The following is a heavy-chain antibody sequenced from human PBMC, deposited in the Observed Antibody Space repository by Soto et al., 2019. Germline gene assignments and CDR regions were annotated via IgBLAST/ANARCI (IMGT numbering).Heavy chain of an antibody. J-gene: IGHJ4*02. Sequence: QVELVQSGAEVKNPGASVTVSCKASGEFFTTYGISWVRQAPGQGLEWMGWISTYSTNTNYAPKFQGRLLLTADTSTTTAHMHLRSLRPHVTAVYYCAPWAGGVREQCGPFVCWGQGTLFTVSP. CDR3: APWAGGVREQCGPFVC. CDR1: GEFFTTYG. CDR2: ISTYSTNT. V-gene: IGHV1-18*04. D-gene: IGHD3-16*01.